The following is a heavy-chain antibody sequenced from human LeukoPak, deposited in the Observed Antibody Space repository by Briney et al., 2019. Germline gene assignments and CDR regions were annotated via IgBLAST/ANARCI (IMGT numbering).Heavy chain of an antibody. CDR2: IYYIGTT. Sequence: SETLSLTCTVSGGSISTSGYYWGWIRQPPGKGLEWIGTIYYIGTTYYHPSLKSRVTVSVDTSKNQFSLKLNSVTAADTAVYYCARDRSDLGDAFDIWGQGTMVTVSS. J-gene: IGHJ3*02. D-gene: IGHD3-16*01. V-gene: IGHV4-39*07. CDR1: GGSISTSGYY. CDR3: ARDRSDLGDAFDI.